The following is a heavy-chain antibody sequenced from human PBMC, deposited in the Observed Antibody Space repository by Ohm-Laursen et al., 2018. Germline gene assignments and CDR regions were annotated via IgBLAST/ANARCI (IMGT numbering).Heavy chain of an antibody. J-gene: IGHJ3*02. CDR2: IKSTDDTR. Sequence: ASVKVSCKASGYSFNSNHMQWLRQAPGQGLEWMGIIKSTDDTRTYAQKFQGRVTMTKDRSTSTVYMELSSLRSDDTAVYYCARDFYDDYGVDAFDIWGQGTMVTVSS. CDR1: GYSFNSNH. CDR3: ARDFYDDYGVDAFDI. V-gene: IGHV1-46*02. D-gene: IGHD4-17*01.